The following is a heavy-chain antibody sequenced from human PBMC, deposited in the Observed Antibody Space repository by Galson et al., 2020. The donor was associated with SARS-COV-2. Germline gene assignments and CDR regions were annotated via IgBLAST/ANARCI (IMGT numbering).Heavy chain of an antibody. CDR2: IRSKAYGGTT. CDR3: TRDRGPRYYYDSSGPPDAFDI. J-gene: IGHJ3*02. Sequence: GGSLRLSCTASGFTFGDYAMSWFRQAPGKGLEWVGFIRSKAYGGTTEYAASVKGRFTISRDDSKSIAYLQMNSLKTEDTAVYYCTRDRGPRYYYDSSGPPDAFDIWGQGTMVTVSS. V-gene: IGHV3-49*03. CDR1: GFTFGDYA. D-gene: IGHD3-22*01.